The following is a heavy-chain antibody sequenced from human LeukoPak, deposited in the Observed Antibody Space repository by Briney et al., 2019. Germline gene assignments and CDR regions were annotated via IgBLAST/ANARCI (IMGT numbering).Heavy chain of an antibody. J-gene: IGHJ5*02. CDR3: AKDRMVRGVDSWFDP. Sequence: PGGSLRLSCAASGFTFSSYGMSWVRQAPGKGLEWVSAISGSGDSTYYADSVKGRFTISRDNSKNTLYLQMNSLRAEDTAVYYCAKDRMVRGVDSWFDPWGQGTLVTVSS. V-gene: IGHV3-23*01. CDR1: GFTFSSYG. D-gene: IGHD3-10*01. CDR2: ISGSGDST.